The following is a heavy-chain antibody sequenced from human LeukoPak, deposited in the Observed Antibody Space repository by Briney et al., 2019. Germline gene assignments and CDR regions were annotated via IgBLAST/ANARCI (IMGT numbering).Heavy chain of an antibody. CDR1: GFTFSAYW. CDR3: ARADRRRPPYSSSWYSENIFDY. CDR2: INTDGSSP. Sequence: PGGSLRLSCAASGFTFSAYWMHWVRQAPGKGLVWVSRINTDGSSPTYAASVKGRFTISRDNAKNTLYLQMNSLTAEDTAVYYCARADRRRPPYSSSWYSENIFDYWGQGTLVTVSS. D-gene: IGHD6-13*01. V-gene: IGHV3-74*01. J-gene: IGHJ4*02.